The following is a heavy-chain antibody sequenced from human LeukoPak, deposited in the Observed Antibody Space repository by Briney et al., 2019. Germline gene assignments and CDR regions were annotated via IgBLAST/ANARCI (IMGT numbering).Heavy chain of an antibody. J-gene: IGHJ4*02. CDR2: NYYSGST. D-gene: IGHD3-10*01. CDR3: ARGGSYYYGSGSYSRSLFDY. CDR1: GGSVSSGSYY. Sequence: SETLSLTCTVSGGSVSSGSYYWSWIRQPPGKGLEWIGYNYYSGSTNYNPSLKSRVTISVDTSKNQFSLKLSSVTAADTAVYYCARGGSYYYGSGSYSRSLFDYWGQGTLVTVPS. V-gene: IGHV4-61*01.